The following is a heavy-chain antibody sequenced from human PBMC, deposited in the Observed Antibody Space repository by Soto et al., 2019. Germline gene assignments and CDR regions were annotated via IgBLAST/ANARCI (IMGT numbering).Heavy chain of an antibody. D-gene: IGHD4-17*01. Sequence: QLQLQESGSGLVKPSQTLSLTCAVSGGSISSGGYSWSWIRQPPGKGLEWIGYIYHSGSTYYNPSLKSRVTISVDRSKNQFSLKLSSVTAADTAVYYCARVSVFSDYGVNGGASAFDIWGQGTMVTVSS. CDR2: IYHSGST. V-gene: IGHV4-30-2*01. CDR1: GGSISSGGYS. CDR3: ARVSVFSDYGVNGGASAFDI. J-gene: IGHJ3*02.